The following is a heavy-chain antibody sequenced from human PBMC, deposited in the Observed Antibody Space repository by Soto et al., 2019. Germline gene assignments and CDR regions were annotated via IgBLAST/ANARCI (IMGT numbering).Heavy chain of an antibody. CDR3: ARSSRSYFDY. Sequence: QVQPQESGPGLVKPSQTLSLTCTVSGGSISRSGYFWSWIRQHPGKGLEWIGYIYDSGSTYYNPSLKSRVSLSVDTSKNQFSLNLTSVTAADTAMYYCARSSRSYFDYWGQGTLVTVSS. CDR1: GGSISRSGYF. J-gene: IGHJ4*02. V-gene: IGHV4-31*03. CDR2: IYDSGST.